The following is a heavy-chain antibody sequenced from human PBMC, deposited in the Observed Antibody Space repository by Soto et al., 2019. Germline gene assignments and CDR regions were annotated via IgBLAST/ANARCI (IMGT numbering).Heavy chain of an antibody. CDR2: ISYDGSNK. J-gene: IGHJ6*02. CDR3: AKVIDILTGRHWEYYYYYGMDV. CDR1: GFTFSSYG. D-gene: IGHD3-9*01. Sequence: GGSLRLSCAASGFTFSSYGMHWVRQAPGKGLEWVAVISYDGSNKYYADSVKGRFTISRDNSKNTLYLQMNSLRAEDTAVYYCAKVIDILTGRHWEYYYYYGMDVWGQGTTVTVSS. V-gene: IGHV3-30*18.